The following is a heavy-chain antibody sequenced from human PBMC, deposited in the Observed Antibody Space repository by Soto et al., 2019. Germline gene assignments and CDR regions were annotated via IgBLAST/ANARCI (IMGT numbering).Heavy chain of an antibody. CDR1: GFTFSSYA. J-gene: IGHJ4*02. Sequence: GAQRVRCAPSGFTFSSYATYWVSQATAKVVELVAVISYDGSNKYYAYSVKGRFTISRDNSKNTLYLQMNSLRAEDTAVYYCARGGYSPPQSYYDSSGYLEDWGRGPLVPVSS. D-gene: IGHD3-22*01. CDR3: ARGGYSPPQSYYDSSGYLED. V-gene: IGHV3-30-3*01. CDR2: ISYDGSNK.